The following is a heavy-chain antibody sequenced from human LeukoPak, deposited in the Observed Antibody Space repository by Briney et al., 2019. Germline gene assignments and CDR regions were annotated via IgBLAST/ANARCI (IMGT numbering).Heavy chain of an antibody. CDR2: IYYSGST. CDR3: ARRTKPNYYDSSGYRY. CDR1: GGSISSYY. D-gene: IGHD3-22*01. J-gene: IGHJ4*02. Sequence: NPSETLSLTCTVSGGSISSYYWSWIRQPPGKGLEWIGYIYYSGSTNCNPSLKSRVTISVDTSKNQFSLKLSSVTAADTAVYYCARRTKPNYYDSSGYRYWGQGTLVTVSS. V-gene: IGHV4-59*12.